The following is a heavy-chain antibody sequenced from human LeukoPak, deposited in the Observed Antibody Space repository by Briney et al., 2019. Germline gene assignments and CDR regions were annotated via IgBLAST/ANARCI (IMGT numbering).Heavy chain of an antibody. V-gene: IGHV3-7*01. CDR1: GFTFNTYW. D-gene: IGHD6-19*01. CDR2: VNQGGSET. Sequence: PGGSLRLSCAASGFTFNTYWMTWVRQAPGKGLEWVANVNQGGSETYYVDSVKGRFIIFRDNAKNSLYLQMNSLRADDTAVYYCARDLEGVAGTASTFDYWGQGTLVTVSS. CDR3: ARDLEGVAGTASTFDY. J-gene: IGHJ4*02.